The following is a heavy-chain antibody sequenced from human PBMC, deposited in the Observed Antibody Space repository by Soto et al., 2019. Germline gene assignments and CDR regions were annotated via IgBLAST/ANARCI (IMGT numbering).Heavy chain of an antibody. D-gene: IGHD3-10*01. J-gene: IGHJ4*02. CDR2: LTGSSSNI. CDR1: GFSFRNYA. Sequence: SGGSLRLSCAASGFSFRNYAMSWVRQAPGKGLEWISTLTGSSSNIYYADSVKGRFAISRDNSRNTLYLKMNSLTAEDTAVYYCANGRATYGLLTHDYWGQGTLVTVSS. CDR3: ANGRATYGLLTHDY. V-gene: IGHV3-23*01.